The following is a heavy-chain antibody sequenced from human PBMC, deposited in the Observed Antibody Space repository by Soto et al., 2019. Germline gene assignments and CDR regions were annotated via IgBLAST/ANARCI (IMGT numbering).Heavy chain of an antibody. D-gene: IGHD5-12*01. J-gene: IGHJ6*02. V-gene: IGHV1-8*01. CDR3: AREVGRWLQENYYYYGMDV. CDR1: GYNVTSYD. Sequence: GDAGKVSCKTYGYNVTSYDITWVLQAIGQRVHWMGWMNPNSGNTGYAQKFQGRVTMTRNTSISTAYMELSSLRSEDTAVYYCAREVGRWLQENYYYYGMDVWGQGTTVTVSS. CDR2: MNPNSGNT.